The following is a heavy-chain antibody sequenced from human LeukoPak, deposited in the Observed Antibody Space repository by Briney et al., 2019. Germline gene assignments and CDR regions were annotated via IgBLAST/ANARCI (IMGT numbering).Heavy chain of an antibody. CDR3: ARSGARYCSSTSCRRVIYYMDV. D-gene: IGHD2-2*01. Sequence: SETLSLTCAVYGGSFSGYYWSWLRQPPGKGLEWIGEINHSGSTNYNPSLKSRVTISVDTSKNQFSLKLSSVTAADTAVYYCARSGARYCSSTSCRRVIYYMDVWGKGTTVTISS. V-gene: IGHV4-34*01. CDR2: INHSGST. J-gene: IGHJ6*03. CDR1: GGSFSGYY.